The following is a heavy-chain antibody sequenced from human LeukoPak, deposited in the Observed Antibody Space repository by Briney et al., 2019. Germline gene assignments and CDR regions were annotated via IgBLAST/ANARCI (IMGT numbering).Heavy chain of an antibody. J-gene: IGHJ4*02. D-gene: IGHD4-17*01. CDR3: AREGMTTVTNFDY. V-gene: IGHV3-33*01. CDR2: IWYDGSNK. CDR1: GFTFSSYG. Sequence: GGSLRLSCAASGFTFSSYGMHWVRQAPGKGLEWVAVIWYDGSNKYYADSVKGRFTISRDNSKNTLYLQMNSLRAEDTAVYYCAREGMTTVTNFDYWGQGTLVTVSP.